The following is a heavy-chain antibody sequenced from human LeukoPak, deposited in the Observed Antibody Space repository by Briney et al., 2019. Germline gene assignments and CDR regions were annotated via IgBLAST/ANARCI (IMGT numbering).Heavy chain of an antibody. V-gene: IGHV3-7*01. D-gene: IGHD1-1*01. CDR1: GFSFISYW. Sequence: PGGSLRLSCAASGFSFISYWMSWVRQAPGKGLEWVANIKQVGSAKKYVDSVKGLFTISRDTAKTSLYLQLNSLRAEDTAVYYCAGCAGNSCYFDYWGQGTLVIVSS. CDR2: IKQVGSAK. CDR3: AGCAGNSCYFDY. J-gene: IGHJ4*02.